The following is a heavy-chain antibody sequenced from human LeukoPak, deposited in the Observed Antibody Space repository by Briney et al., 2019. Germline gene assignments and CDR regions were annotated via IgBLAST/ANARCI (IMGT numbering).Heavy chain of an antibody. Sequence: GASVKVSCKASGGTFSSYAISWVRQAPGQGLEWMGGIIPIFVTANYAQKLQGRVTITADESTSTAYMELSSLRSEDTAMYYCARDTADCALFGVAIWYYSGGWGQGTLVSFSS. D-gene: IGHD3-3*01. V-gene: IGHV1-69*13. CDR3: ARDTADCALFGVAIWYYSGG. CDR1: GGTFSSYA. CDR2: IIPIFVTA. J-gene: IGHJ4*02.